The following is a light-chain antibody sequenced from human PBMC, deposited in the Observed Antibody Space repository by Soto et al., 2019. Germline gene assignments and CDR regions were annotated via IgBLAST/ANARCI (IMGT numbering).Light chain of an antibody. CDR2: GTS. J-gene: IGKJ1*01. CDR1: QIISSNY. CDR3: QQYGSSPRT. V-gene: IGKV3-20*01. Sequence: EIVLTQSPGILSLSQGERATLSCRASQIISSNYLGWFQQKPGQPPRLLMYGTSSRATGIPDRFSGSGSGTDFTLTISRLEPEDFAVYYCQQYGSSPRTFGQGTKVDIK.